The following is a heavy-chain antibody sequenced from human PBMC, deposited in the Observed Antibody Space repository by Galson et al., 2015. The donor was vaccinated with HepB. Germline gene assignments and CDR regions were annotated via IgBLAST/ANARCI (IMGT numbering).Heavy chain of an antibody. CDR1: GFTFSSYS. V-gene: IGHV3-48*02. D-gene: IGHD1-1*01. J-gene: IGHJ5*02. CDR3: ARDSGSGRNWFDP. CDR2: ISISSSSI. Sequence: SLRLSCAASGFTFSSYSMNWVRQAPGKGLEWVPYISISSSSIYYADSVRGRFTISRDNAKNSLYLQMNSLRDKDTAVYYCARDSGSGRNWFDPWGQGTLVTVSS.